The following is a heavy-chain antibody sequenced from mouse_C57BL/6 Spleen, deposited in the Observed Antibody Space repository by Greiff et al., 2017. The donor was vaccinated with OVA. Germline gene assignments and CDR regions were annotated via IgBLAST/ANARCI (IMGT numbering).Heavy chain of an antibody. CDR1: GYSITSGYD. Sequence: VQLVESGPGMVKPSQSLSLTCTVTGYSITSGYDWHWIRHFPGNKLEWMGYISYSGSTNYNPSLKSRISITHDTSKNHFFLKLNSVTTEDTATYYCARGGITTVAGYFDVWGTGTTVTVSS. CDR3: ARGGITTVAGYFDV. J-gene: IGHJ1*03. V-gene: IGHV3-1*01. CDR2: ISYSGST. D-gene: IGHD1-1*01.